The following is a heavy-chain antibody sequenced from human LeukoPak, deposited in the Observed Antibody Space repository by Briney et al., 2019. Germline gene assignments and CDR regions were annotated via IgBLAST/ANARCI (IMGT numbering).Heavy chain of an antibody. D-gene: IGHD3-10*01. Sequence: GGSLRLSCAASGFTFSTYIMTWVRQPPGKGLEWVSYISGASSTIYYADSVKGRFTISRDNAKNSLSLQMNSLRDEDTAVYYCARDVGTYDGEGSYFDYWGQGTLVTVSS. CDR3: ARDVGTYDGEGSYFDY. CDR1: GFTFSTYI. V-gene: IGHV3-48*02. CDR2: ISGASSTI. J-gene: IGHJ4*02.